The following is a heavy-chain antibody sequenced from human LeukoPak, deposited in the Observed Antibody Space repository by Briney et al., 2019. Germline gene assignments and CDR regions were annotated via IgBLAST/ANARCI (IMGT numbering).Heavy chain of an antibody. CDR2: IIPIFGTA. CDR1: GGTFISYA. Sequence: SVKVSCKASGGTFISYAISWVRQAPGQGLEWMGGIIPIFGTANHAQKFQGRVTITADESTSTAYMELSSLRSEDTAVYYCAREDYYDSSGSDYWGQGTLVTVSS. V-gene: IGHV1-69*13. D-gene: IGHD3-22*01. J-gene: IGHJ4*02. CDR3: AREDYYDSSGSDY.